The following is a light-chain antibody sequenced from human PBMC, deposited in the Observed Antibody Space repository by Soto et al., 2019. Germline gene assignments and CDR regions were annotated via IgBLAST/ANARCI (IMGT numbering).Light chain of an antibody. J-gene: IGKJ5*01. CDR1: QSISSW. V-gene: IGKV1-5*01. Sequence: DIQMTQSPSTLSASVGDRVTITCRASQSISSWLAWYQQKLGKAPKLLIYDVSSLESGVPSRFSGSGSGTEFTLTISSLRPDDFATYYCQQASSFPPTFGQGTRLEIK. CDR2: DVS. CDR3: QQASSFPPT.